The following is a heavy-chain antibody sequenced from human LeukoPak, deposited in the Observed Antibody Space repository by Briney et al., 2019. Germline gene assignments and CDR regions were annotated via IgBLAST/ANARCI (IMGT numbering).Heavy chain of an antibody. D-gene: IGHD2/OR15-2a*01. J-gene: IGHJ6*02. CDR2: ISSGGSTT. V-gene: IGHV3-30*03. CDR1: GFSFSSYV. Sequence: GGSLRLSCAASGFSFSSYVMHWVRQTPGKGLEWVAVISSGGSTTHYSDSVKGRFTISSDTSNNTLYLQMNSLRGEDTAVYYCARAPDRLVIFGKDVWGQGTTVTVSS. CDR3: ARAPDRLVIFGKDV.